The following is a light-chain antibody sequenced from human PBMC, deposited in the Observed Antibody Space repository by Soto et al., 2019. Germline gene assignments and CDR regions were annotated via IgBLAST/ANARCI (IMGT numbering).Light chain of an antibody. Sequence: QSALTQPASVSGSPGQSITVSCTGTSSDVGGYNYVSWYQQHPGKAPRLMIYDVTNRPSGVSNRFSGSKSGNTASLPISGLQAEEEADYYCSSYRRGSTYVFGTGTKLTVL. CDR3: SSYRRGSTYV. V-gene: IGLV2-14*01. CDR2: DVT. J-gene: IGLJ1*01. CDR1: SSDVGGYNY.